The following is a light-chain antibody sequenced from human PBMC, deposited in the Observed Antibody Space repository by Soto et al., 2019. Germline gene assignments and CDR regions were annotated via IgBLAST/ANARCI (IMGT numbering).Light chain of an antibody. J-gene: IGLJ1*01. V-gene: IGLV2-14*01. CDR1: SSDLAIYNY. CDR2: QVT. CDR3: TSYTITSPYV. Sequence: QSALTQPASVSGSPGQSITISCTGTSSDLAIYNYVSWYQQQPGKAHKLMIYQVTNRPSGVSNRFSGSRSGNTASLTISGLQAEDVADYYCTSYTITSPYVFGTGTKVT.